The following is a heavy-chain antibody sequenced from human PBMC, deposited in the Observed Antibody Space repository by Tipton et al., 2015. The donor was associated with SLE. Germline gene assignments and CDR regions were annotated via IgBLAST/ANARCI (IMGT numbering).Heavy chain of an antibody. D-gene: IGHD3-3*01. Sequence: TLSLTCAVSGVSIYSSNWWTWVRQPPGKGLEWIGEIHHSGTTYYNPSLESRVTISVDKSNNHFSPRLNSVTAADTAVYYCAREGLRFLHMDVWGRGTTVIVSS. V-gene: IGHV4-4*02. CDR3: AREGLRFLHMDV. J-gene: IGHJ6*04. CDR2: IHHSGTT. CDR1: GVSIYSSNW.